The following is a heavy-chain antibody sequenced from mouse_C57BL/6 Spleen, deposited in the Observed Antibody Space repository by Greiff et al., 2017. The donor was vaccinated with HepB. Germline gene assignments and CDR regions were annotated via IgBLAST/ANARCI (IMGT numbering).Heavy chain of an antibody. D-gene: IGHD2-2*01. CDR3: ARSRYYGYQYYFDY. CDR1: GYTFTSYW. CDR2: IDPSDSYT. V-gene: IGHV1-69*01. Sequence: VQLQQPGAELVMPGASVKLSCKASGYTFTSYWMHWVKQRPGQGLEWIGEIDPSDSYTNYNQKFKGKSTLTVDKSSSTAYMQLSSLTSEDSAVYYCARSRYYGYQYYFDYWGQGTTLTVSS. J-gene: IGHJ2*01.